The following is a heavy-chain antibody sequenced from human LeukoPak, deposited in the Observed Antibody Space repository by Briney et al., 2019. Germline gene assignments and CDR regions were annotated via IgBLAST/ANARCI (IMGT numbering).Heavy chain of an antibody. J-gene: IGHJ4*02. D-gene: IGHD1-26*01. CDR1: GFTFSSYA. Sequence: GGSLRLSCAASGFTFSSYAMSWVRQAPGKGLEWVSAISGSGGSTYYADSVKGRFTISRDNSKNTLYLQMNSLRAEDTAVYYCARVLGGYSGSLDYWGRGTLVTVSS. CDR3: ARVLGGYSGSLDY. V-gene: IGHV3-23*01. CDR2: ISGSGGST.